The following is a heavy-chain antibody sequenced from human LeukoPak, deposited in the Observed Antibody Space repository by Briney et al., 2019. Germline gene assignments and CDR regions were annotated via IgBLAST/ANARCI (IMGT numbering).Heavy chain of an antibody. D-gene: IGHD3-16*01. CDR2: IYWDDDK. CDR3: AHSPLGLRCDYGVFDI. Sequence: ESRPTLVKPTQTLTLTSTFSGTSLSSSGVGVGWIRRPPGKALEWLALIYWDDDKRYSPSLETRLTITKDTPKNQVVLEITNKDPVDTPTYFCAHSPLGLRCDYGVFDIWGQGTMVTVSS. J-gene: IGHJ3*02. V-gene: IGHV2-5*02. CDR1: GTSLSSSGVG.